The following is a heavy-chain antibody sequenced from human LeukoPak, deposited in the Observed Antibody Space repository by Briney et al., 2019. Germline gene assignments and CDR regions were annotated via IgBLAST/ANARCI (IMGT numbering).Heavy chain of an antibody. CDR2: ISSNGGST. CDR1: GFTFSSYA. CDR3: VKGPNYFESSGYYIDY. J-gene: IGHJ4*02. V-gene: IGHV3-64D*06. D-gene: IGHD3-22*01. Sequence: GGSLRLSCSASGFTFSSYAMFWVRQAPGKGLESVSGISSNGGSTYYADSVKGRFTISRDNSKNTLYLQMSSLRPDDTAVYYCVKGPNYFESSGYYIDYWGQGTLVTVSS.